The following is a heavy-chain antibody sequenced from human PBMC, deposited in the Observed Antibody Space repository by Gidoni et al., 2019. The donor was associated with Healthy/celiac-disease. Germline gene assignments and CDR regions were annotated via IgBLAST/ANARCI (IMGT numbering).Heavy chain of an antibody. J-gene: IGHJ6*02. Sequence: LVAGALLVQPGGSLRLPCAASGFTFSSYARSLVRQAPGKGLDWVSAISGSGCSTYYAASVKGRFTISRDNSKNTLYLQMKGVEGKGATIVNGAKKGARKVVRDDRRIGDGSECCGMDGWGGRTT. CDR2: ISGSGCST. V-gene: IGHV3-23*01. D-gene: IGHD3-16*01. CDR1: GFTFSSYA. CDR3: AKKGARKVVRDDRRIGDGSECCGMDG.